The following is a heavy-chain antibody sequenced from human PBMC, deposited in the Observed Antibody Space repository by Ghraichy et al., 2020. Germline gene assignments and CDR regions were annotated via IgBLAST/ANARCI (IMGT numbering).Heavy chain of an antibody. CDR2: ISAYNGNT. V-gene: IGHV1-18*04. D-gene: IGHD6-6*01. CDR1: GYAFTSYG. J-gene: IGHJ5*02. Sequence: ASVKVSCKASGYAFTSYGISWVRQAPGQGLEWMGWISAYNGNTDYTQKLQGRVTMTTDTSTSTAYMELRSLRSDDTAVYYCARDPRSVITARRYGNNWFDPWGQGTLVTVSS. CDR3: ARDPRSVITARRYGNNWFDP.